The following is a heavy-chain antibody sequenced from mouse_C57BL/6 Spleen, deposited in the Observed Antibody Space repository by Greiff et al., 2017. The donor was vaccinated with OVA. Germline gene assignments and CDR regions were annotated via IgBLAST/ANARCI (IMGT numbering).Heavy chain of an antibody. CDR2: IHPNSGST. D-gene: IGHD2-10*02. V-gene: IGHV1-64*01. Sequence: VQLQQPGAELVKPGASVKLSCKASGYTFTSSWMHWVKQRPGQGLEWIGMIHPNSGSTNYNEKFKSKATLTVDKSSSTAYMQLRSLTSEDSAVYYCARGAYGNYGDYWGQGTTLTVSS. J-gene: IGHJ2*01. CDR3: ARGAYGNYGDY. CDR1: GYTFTSSW.